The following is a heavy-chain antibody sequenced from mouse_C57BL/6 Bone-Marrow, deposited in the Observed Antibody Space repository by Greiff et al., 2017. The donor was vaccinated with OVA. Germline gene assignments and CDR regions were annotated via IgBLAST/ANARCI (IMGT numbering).Heavy chain of an antibody. CDR1: GYTFTDYY. Sequence: VQLQQSGAELVRPGASVKLSCKASGYTFTDYYINWVKQRPGQGLEWIARFYPGSGNTYYNEKFKGKATLTAEKSSSTAYMQLSSLTSVDSAVYFCARTPYYYGSSYGYDYWGQVTTLTVSS. CDR3: ARTPYYYGSSYGYDY. J-gene: IGHJ2*01. CDR2: FYPGSGNT. D-gene: IGHD1-1*01. V-gene: IGHV1-76*01.